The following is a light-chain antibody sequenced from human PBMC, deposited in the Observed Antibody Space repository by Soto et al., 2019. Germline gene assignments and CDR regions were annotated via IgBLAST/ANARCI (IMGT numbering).Light chain of an antibody. V-gene: IGKV3-15*01. CDR1: QSVNNN. CDR2: SAS. J-gene: IGKJ3*01. CDR3: QQYNKWPLT. Sequence: DIAMPQSPVTLSVSPGERSTLSCTASQSVNNNVAWYQQKPGHTPRLRIYSASIGATGTPARFSGSGSGSDCTLAISSLQCEDLAVYDGQQYNKWPLTFGPGTKVDI.